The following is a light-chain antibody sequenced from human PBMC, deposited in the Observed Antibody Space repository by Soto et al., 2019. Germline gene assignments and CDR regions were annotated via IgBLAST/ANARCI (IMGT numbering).Light chain of an antibody. J-gene: IGKJ5*01. CDR3: QQFNNYPPIP. CDR1: QGISSA. V-gene: IGKV1D-13*01. CDR2: DAS. Sequence: AIQLTQSPSSLSASVGDRVTITCRASQGISSALAWYQQKPGKAPKLLIYDASSLESGVPSRFSGSGSGTDFPPNLHSLQPEDFATYYRQQFNNYPPIPLGQGTRLEIK.